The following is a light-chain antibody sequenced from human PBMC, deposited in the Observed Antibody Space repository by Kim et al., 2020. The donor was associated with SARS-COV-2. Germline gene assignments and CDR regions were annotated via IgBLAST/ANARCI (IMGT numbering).Light chain of an antibody. CDR1: VANIRGNT. Sequence: GGGMTITCSGSVANIRGNTRSWDQQLPGQAPKLLIYSHDEPPSGVPDRFSASTSGASASLAISGLQSDDEADYYCGTWDDRLKGQVFGGGTKVTVL. J-gene: IGLJ3*02. V-gene: IGLV1-44*01. CDR2: SHD. CDR3: GTWDDRLKGQV.